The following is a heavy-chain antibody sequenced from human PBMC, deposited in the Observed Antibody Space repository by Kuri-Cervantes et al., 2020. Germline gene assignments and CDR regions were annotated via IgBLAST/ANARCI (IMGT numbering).Heavy chain of an antibody. Sequence: SETLSLTCDVYGGSFSGSYWSWIRQPPGKGLEWIGEINHRGSTNYNPSLKGRVTISVDTSKNQFSLKMTSVTAADTAVYYCARLAAAGTLSWFDPWGQGTLVTVSS. V-gene: IGHV4-34*01. CDR1: GGSFSGSY. D-gene: IGHD6-13*01. CDR3: ARLAAAGTLSWFDP. J-gene: IGHJ5*02. CDR2: INHRGST.